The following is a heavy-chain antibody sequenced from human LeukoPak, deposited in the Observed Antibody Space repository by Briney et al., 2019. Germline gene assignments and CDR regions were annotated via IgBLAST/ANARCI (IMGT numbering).Heavy chain of an antibody. CDR2: IYSDGSIT. D-gene: IGHD1-1*01. CDR3: ARAPPSNGYAYHFDI. CDR1: DFTFSNYW. V-gene: IGHV3-74*03. J-gene: IGHJ3*02. Sequence: PGGSLRLSCAASDFTFSNYWMHWVRQAPGKGLVWVSRIYSDGSITTYTDSVKGRFTISRDNARNTLHLHMNSLRVEDTAVYYCARAPPSNGYAYHFDIWGQGTMVTVSS.